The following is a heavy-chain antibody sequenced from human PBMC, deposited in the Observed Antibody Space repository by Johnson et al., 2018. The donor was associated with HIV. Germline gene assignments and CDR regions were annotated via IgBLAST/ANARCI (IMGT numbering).Heavy chain of an antibody. V-gene: IGHV3-30*02. D-gene: IGHD1-26*01. CDR2: IRYYVSIK. J-gene: IGHJ3*02. CDR3: AKAEGATSAFDI. CDR1: GFTFSSYG. Sequence: QVQLVESGGGVVQPGGSLRLSCAASGFTFSSYGMHWVRQAPGKGPEWVAFIRYYVSIKYYADSVKGRFTISRDNSKNTLYLQMNSLRSEDTAVYYSAKAEGATSAFDIWGQGKMVTVSS.